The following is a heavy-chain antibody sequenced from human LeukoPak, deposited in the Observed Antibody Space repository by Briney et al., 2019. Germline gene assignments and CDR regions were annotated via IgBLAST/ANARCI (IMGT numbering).Heavy chain of an antibody. Sequence: SETLSLTCSVSRGSMTSYYWTWIRQPPGKGLEWIGSLFYSGSPNANPSLKRRVTMSVDTSRNQFFLTLTSVTSADTALYFCARGGPRWLDPWGQGTLVIVSS. CDR2: LFYSGSP. D-gene: IGHD3-16*01. V-gene: IGHV4-59*01. J-gene: IGHJ5*02. CDR3: ARGGPRWLDP. CDR1: RGSMTSYY.